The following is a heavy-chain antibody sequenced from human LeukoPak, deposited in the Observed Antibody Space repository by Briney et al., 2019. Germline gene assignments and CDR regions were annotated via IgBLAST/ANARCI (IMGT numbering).Heavy chain of an antibody. Sequence: SETLSLTCAVYGGSFSGYYWSWIRQPPGKGLEWIGEINHSGSTNYNPSLKSRVTISVDTSKNQFSLKLSSVTAADTAVYYCAGDSGYSYGFGFDPWGQGTLVTVSS. CDR2: INHSGST. D-gene: IGHD5-18*01. CDR1: GGSFSGYY. V-gene: IGHV4-34*01. J-gene: IGHJ5*02. CDR3: AGDSGYSYGFGFDP.